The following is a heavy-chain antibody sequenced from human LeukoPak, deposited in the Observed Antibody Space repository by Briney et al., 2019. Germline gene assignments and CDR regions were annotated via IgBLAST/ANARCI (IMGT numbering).Heavy chain of an antibody. J-gene: IGHJ3*02. CDR2: ISGSGGST. Sequence: GGSLRLSCAASGFTFSSYAMSWVRQAPGKGLEWVSAISGSGGSTYYADSVKGRFTISRDNSKSTLYLQMNSLRAEDTAVYYCAKSRLGAGSGWGPNAFDIWGQGTMVTVSS. V-gene: IGHV3-23*01. D-gene: IGHD6-19*01. CDR3: AKSRLGAGSGWGPNAFDI. CDR1: GFTFSSYA.